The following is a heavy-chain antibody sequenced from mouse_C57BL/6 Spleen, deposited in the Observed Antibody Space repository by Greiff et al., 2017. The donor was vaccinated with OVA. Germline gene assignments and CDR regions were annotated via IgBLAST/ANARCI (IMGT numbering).Heavy chain of an antibody. Sequence: EVQGVESGAELVKPGASVKLSCTASGFNIKDYYMHWVKQRTEQGLEWIGRIDPEDGETKYAPKFQGKATITADTSSNTAYLQLSSLTSEDTAVYYCARGRMEGYDAPAWFAYWGQGTLVTVSA. CDR3: ARGRMEGYDAPAWFAY. CDR2: IDPEDGET. V-gene: IGHV14-2*01. J-gene: IGHJ3*01. D-gene: IGHD2-2*01. CDR1: GFNIKDYY.